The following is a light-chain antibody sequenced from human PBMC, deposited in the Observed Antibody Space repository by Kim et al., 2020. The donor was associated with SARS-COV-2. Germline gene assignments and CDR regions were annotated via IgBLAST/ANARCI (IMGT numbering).Light chain of an antibody. Sequence: PGQSVTLSCTGSSSDIGAYENVSWYQQHPGKAPKLMISQVSKRSSGVPDRFSGSKSGNTASLTVSGLQAEDDADYYCCSYARTSYVFGTGTKVTVL. V-gene: IGLV2-8*01. CDR2: QVS. CDR1: SSDIGAYEN. CDR3: CSYARTSYV. J-gene: IGLJ1*01.